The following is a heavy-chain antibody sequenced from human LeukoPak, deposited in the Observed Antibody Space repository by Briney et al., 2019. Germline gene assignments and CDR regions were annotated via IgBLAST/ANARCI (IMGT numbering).Heavy chain of an antibody. J-gene: IGHJ5*02. CDR1: GGSISSGGYY. V-gene: IGHV4-31*03. CDR2: IYYSGST. Sequence: SETLSLTCTVSGGSISSGGYYWSWIRQHPGKGLEWIGYIYYSGSTYYNPSLKSRVTISVDTSKNQFSLKLSSVTAADTAVYYCARWVMVRGHNPPPDGFDPWGQGTLVTVSS. CDR3: ARWVMVRGHNPPPDGFDP. D-gene: IGHD3-10*01.